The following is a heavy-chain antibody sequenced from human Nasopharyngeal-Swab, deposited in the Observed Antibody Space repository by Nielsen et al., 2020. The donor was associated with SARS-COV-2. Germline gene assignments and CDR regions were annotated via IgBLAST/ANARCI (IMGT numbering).Heavy chain of an antibody. Sequence: RQAPGKGLEWVSYISSSSYTNYADSVKGRFTISRDNAKNSLYLQMNSLRAEDTAVYYCARDRRGGYCSSTSCYGNDYWGQGTLVTVSS. CDR3: ARDRRGGYCSSTSCYGNDY. CDR2: ISSSSYT. D-gene: IGHD2-2*01. J-gene: IGHJ4*02. V-gene: IGHV3-11*06.